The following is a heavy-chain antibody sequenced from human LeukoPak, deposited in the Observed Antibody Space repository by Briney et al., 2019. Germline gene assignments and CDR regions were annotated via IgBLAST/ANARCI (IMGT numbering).Heavy chain of an antibody. Sequence: GASVKVSCKASGYTFTGYYMHWVRQAPGQGLEWMGWINPNSGGTNYAQKFQGRVTMTRDTSISTAYMELSRLRSDDTAVYYCARGSGWYISGAFDIWGQGTMVTVSS. D-gene: IGHD6-19*01. J-gene: IGHJ3*02. V-gene: IGHV1-2*02. CDR2: INPNSGGT. CDR3: ARGSGWYISGAFDI. CDR1: GYTFTGYY.